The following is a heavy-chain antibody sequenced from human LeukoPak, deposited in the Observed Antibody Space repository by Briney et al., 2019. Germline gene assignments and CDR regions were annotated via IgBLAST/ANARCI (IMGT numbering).Heavy chain of an antibody. J-gene: IGHJ4*02. CDR2: ISSSSSYI. CDR3: ARVITASDY. D-gene: IGHD3-16*01. Sequence: ETLSLTCAVYGGSFSGYYWSWIRQPPGKGLEWVSSISSSSSYIYYADSVKGRFTISRDNAKNSLYLQMNSLRAEDTAVYYCARVITASDYWGQGTLVTVSS. CDR1: GGSFSGYY. V-gene: IGHV3-21*01.